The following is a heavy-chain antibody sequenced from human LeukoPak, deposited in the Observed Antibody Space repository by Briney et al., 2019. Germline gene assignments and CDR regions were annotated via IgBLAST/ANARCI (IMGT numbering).Heavy chain of an antibody. CDR2: ITPIFGTG. CDR3: ARTFMVRGVKNYYYYYMDV. Sequence: GASVKVSCKASGGTFSTYAISWVRQAPGQGLEWMGGITPIFGTGNYAQKFQGRVTITADKSTSTAYMELSSLRSEDTAVYYCARTFMVRGVKNYYYYYMDVWGKGTTVTVSS. V-gene: IGHV1-69*06. J-gene: IGHJ6*03. CDR1: GGTFSTYA. D-gene: IGHD3-10*01.